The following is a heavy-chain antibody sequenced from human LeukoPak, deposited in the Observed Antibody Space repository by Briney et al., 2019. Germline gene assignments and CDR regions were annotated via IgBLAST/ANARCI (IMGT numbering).Heavy chain of an antibody. J-gene: IGHJ3*02. CDR1: GFTFSSYN. CDR3: AKPHSSFAFDI. Sequence: PGGSLRLSCAASGFTFSSYNMNWVRQAPGKGPEWVSYISSSSSTIYYADSVKGRFTISRDNAKNSLYLQMNSLRAEDTAVYYCAKPHSSFAFDIWGQGTMVTVSS. D-gene: IGHD3-22*01. V-gene: IGHV3-48*01. CDR2: ISSSSSTI.